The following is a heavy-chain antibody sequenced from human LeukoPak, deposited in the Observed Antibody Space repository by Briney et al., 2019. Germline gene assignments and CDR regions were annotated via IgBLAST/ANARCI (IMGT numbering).Heavy chain of an antibody. CDR1: GFTFSTYS. CDR2: ISSSGSFI. CDR3: ARGVRGVMSHFDY. V-gene: IGHV3-21*01. D-gene: IGHD3-10*01. J-gene: IGHJ4*02. Sequence: GGSLRLSCEASGFTFSTYSMSWVRQAPGMGLEWVSSISSSGSFIYYPDSVKGRFSISRDNAKDSLYLQMNSVRAEDRAVYYCARGVRGVMSHFDYWGQGILVTVSS.